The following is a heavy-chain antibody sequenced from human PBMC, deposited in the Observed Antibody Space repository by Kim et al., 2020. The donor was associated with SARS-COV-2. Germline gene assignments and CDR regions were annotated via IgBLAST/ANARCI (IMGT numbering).Heavy chain of an antibody. CDR1: GFNFSDYF. Sequence: GSLRLSCAASGFNFSDYFMSWIRQAPGKGLECISTITGRNNIIYYADSVKGRFTISRDNAMNSLYLQMNSLRVEDTAVYYCARVSDSWSVRWGQGTLVT. CDR2: ITGRNNII. V-gene: IGHV3-11*01. J-gene: IGHJ4*02. CDR3: ARVSDSWSVR. D-gene: IGHD2-15*01.